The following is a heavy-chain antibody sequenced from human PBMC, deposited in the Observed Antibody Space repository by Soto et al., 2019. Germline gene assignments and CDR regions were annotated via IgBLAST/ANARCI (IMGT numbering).Heavy chain of an antibody. CDR1: GYSFTSYW. CDR3: ASYSYGYSHLFRSQPDI. V-gene: IGHV5-51*01. Sequence: PGESLKISCKGSGYSFTSYWIGWVRQMPGKGLEWMGIIYPGDSDTRYSPSFQGQVTISADKSISTAYLQWSSLKASDTAMYYCASYSYGYSHLFRSQPDIWGQGTMVTVSS. D-gene: IGHD5-18*01. CDR2: IYPGDSDT. J-gene: IGHJ3*02.